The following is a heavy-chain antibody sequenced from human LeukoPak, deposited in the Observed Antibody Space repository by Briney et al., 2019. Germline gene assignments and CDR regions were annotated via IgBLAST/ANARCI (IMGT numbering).Heavy chain of an antibody. D-gene: IGHD6-19*01. CDR1: GYTFTSYG. CDR2: ISAYNGNT. Sequence: ASVKVSCKASGYTFTSYGISWVRLAPGQGLEWTGWISAYNGNTNYAQKLQGRVTMTTDTSTSTAYMELRSLRSDDTAVYYCARDDGSGWWIRLDYWGQGTLVTVSS. CDR3: ARDDGSGWWIRLDY. V-gene: IGHV1-18*01. J-gene: IGHJ4*02.